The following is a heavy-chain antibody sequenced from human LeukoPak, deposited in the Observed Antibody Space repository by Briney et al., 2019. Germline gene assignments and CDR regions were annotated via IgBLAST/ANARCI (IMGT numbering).Heavy chain of an antibody. CDR2: SYHTGST. CDR1: GDSMASSGYS. Sequence: SQTLSLTCAVSGDSMASSGYSWRWIRQPAGRGLEWIGRSYHTGSTNYNPALSSRATISVDTSKKLFFLKLTSVTASDTAVYYCARVRRGHFDFWGQGTLVTVSS. CDR3: ARVRRGHFDF. V-gene: IGHV4-61*02. D-gene: IGHD5-24*01. J-gene: IGHJ4*02.